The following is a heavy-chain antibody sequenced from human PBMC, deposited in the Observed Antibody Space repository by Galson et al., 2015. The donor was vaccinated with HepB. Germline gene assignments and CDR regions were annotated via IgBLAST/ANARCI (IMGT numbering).Heavy chain of an antibody. D-gene: IGHD1-26*01. CDR2: ISYDGSNK. Sequence: SLRLSCAASGFTFSSYGMHWVRQAPGKGLEWVAVISYDGSNKYYADSVKGRFTISRDNSKNTLYLQMNSLRAEDTAVYYCAKDFRGGSEVYWGQGTLVTVSS. J-gene: IGHJ4*02. CDR3: AKDFRGGSEVY. CDR1: GFTFSSYG. V-gene: IGHV3-30*18.